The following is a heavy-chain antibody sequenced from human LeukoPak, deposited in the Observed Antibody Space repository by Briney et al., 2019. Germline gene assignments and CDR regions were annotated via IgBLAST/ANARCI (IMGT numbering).Heavy chain of an antibody. J-gene: IGHJ6*02. CDR2: ISSSGSTI. CDR3: AGGYSDHYYYGMDV. D-gene: IGHD5-18*01. CDR1: GFTFSDYY. V-gene: IGHV3-11*01. Sequence: GGSLRLSCAASGFTFSDYYMSWIRRAPGKGLEWVSYISSSGSTICYADSVKGRFTISRDNSKNTLYLQMNSLRAEDTAVYYCAGGYSDHYYYGMDVWGQGTTVTVSS.